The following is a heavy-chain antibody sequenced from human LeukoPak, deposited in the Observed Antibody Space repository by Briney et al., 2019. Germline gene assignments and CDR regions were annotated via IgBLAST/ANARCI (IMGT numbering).Heavy chain of an antibody. CDR2: INWNGGRT. CDR3: ARETIPLSVPDGSGSYYYYYYMDV. Sequence: PGGSLRLSCAASGFTFDDYGMSWVRQAPGKGLEWVSNINWNGGRTVYADSVKGRFTISRDNAKKSLFLEMNSLRAEDTALYFCARETIPLSVPDGSGSYYYYYYMDVWGKGTTVTVSS. J-gene: IGHJ6*03. V-gene: IGHV3-20*04. CDR1: GFTFDDYG. D-gene: IGHD3-22*01.